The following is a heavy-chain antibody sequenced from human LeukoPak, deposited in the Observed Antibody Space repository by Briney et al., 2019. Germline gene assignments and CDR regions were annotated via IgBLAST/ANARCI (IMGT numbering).Heavy chain of an antibody. V-gene: IGHV4-59*01. CDR1: GGSISSYY. J-gene: IGHJ3*02. D-gene: IGHD3-22*01. CDR3: ACLTTADAFDI. Sequence: SETLSLTCTVSGGSISSYYWSWIRQPPGKGLEWIGYIYDSGSTNYNPSLKSRVTISVDTSENQFSLKLSSVTAADTAVYYCACLTTADAFDIWGQGTMVTVSS. CDR2: IYDSGST.